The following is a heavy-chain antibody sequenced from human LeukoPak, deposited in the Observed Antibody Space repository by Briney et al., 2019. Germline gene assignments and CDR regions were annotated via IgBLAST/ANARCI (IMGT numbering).Heavy chain of an antibody. CDR1: GFTFDDYA. CDR2: ISWNSGSI. Sequence: GGSLRLSCAASGFTFDDYAMHWVRHAPGKGLEWVSGISWNSGSIGYADSVKGRFTISRDNAKNSLYLQMNSLRAEDTALYYCARIAVAGHYYGMDVWGQGTTVTVSS. V-gene: IGHV3-9*01. CDR3: ARIAVAGHYYGMDV. J-gene: IGHJ6*02. D-gene: IGHD6-19*01.